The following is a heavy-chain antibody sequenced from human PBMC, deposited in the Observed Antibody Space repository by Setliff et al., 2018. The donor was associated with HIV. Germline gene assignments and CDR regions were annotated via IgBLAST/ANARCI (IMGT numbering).Heavy chain of an antibody. V-gene: IGHV1-18*01. CDR1: GYTFTSYG. Sequence: ASVKVSCKASGYTFTSYGISWVRQAPGQGLEWMGWISAYNGNTNYAQKLQGRVTMTTDTSTSTAYMELRSLRSDDTAVYYCAREGDSSGWSDSYYYAMDIWGQGTTVTVS. CDR2: ISAYNGNT. D-gene: IGHD6-19*01. CDR3: AREGDSSGWSDSYYYAMDI. J-gene: IGHJ6*02.